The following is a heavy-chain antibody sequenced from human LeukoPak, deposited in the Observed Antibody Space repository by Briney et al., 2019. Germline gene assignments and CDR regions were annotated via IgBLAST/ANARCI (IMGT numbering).Heavy chain of an antibody. CDR2: IYYSGST. Sequence: PSETLSLTCTVSGGSISSHYWSWIRQPPGKGLEWIGYIYYSGSTNYNPSLKSRVTISVDTSKNQFSLKLSSVTAADTAVYYCARANYDILTGLDYWGQGTLVTVSS. J-gene: IGHJ4*02. D-gene: IGHD3-9*01. CDR1: GGSISSHY. V-gene: IGHV4-59*11. CDR3: ARANYDILTGLDY.